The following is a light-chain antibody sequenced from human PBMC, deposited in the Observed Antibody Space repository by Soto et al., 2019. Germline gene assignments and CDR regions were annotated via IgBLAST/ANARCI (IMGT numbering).Light chain of an antibody. J-gene: IGLJ1*01. V-gene: IGLV2-14*01. Sequence: QSALTQPASVSGSPGQSITISCTGTISDVGAYNYVSWYLLHPGKAPKLVIYEVSNRPSGVSNRFSGSKSGNTASLTISGLQAEDEADYYCISYTTSDTLVFGTGTKVTVL. CDR2: EVS. CDR3: ISYTTSDTLV. CDR1: ISDVGAYNY.